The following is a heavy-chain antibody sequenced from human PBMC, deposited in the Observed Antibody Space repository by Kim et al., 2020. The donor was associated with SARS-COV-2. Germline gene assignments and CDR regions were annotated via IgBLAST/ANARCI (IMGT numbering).Heavy chain of an antibody. V-gene: IGHV4-34*01. CDR3: ARYAYYYYGMDV. J-gene: IGHJ6*02. Sequence: NYNPPLKPRVPISVDTSKNQFSLMLSSVTAADTAVYYCARYAYYYYGMDVWGQGTTVTVSS.